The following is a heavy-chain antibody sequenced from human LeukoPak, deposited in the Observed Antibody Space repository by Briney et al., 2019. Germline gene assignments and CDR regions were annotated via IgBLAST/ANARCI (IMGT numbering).Heavy chain of an antibody. Sequence: ASVKVSCKASGYTFTSYGISWVRQAPGQGLEWMGWISAYNGNANYAQKLQGRVTMTTDTSTSTVYMELRSLRSDDTAVYYCARCENGVCYKDNWFDPWGQGTLVTVSS. CDR3: ARCENGVCYKDNWFDP. CDR1: GYTFTSYG. CDR2: ISAYNGNA. D-gene: IGHD2-8*01. V-gene: IGHV1-18*01. J-gene: IGHJ5*02.